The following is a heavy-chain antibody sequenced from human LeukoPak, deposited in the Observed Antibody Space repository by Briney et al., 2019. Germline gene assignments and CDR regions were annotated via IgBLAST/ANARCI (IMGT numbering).Heavy chain of an antibody. Sequence: GGSLRLSCAASEFTIGAYWMSWVRQAPGKGVEWVANIKQDGSEKFYVDSVKGRFTISRDNAKNSVFLQLNSLRAEDTAVYYCARSRGDRGYASLDYWGQGTLVTVSS. CDR1: EFTIGAYW. D-gene: IGHD5-12*01. J-gene: IGHJ4*02. CDR2: IKQDGSEK. CDR3: ARSRGDRGYASLDY. V-gene: IGHV3-7*02.